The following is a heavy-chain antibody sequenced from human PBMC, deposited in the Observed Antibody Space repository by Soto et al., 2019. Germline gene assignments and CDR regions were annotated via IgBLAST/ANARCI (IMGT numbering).Heavy chain of an antibody. J-gene: IGHJ4*02. Sequence: QVQLQESGTGLVKPSETLSLICSVSGGSVNNYYLDWVQQPAGKGLEWMGRIEASVDSTYNPPLRGRATLPADPSTNKLSPTLNSVPAADTANYYCARAHAQEVVGPGFHYWGQGALVTVSS. D-gene: IGHD3-10*01. CDR2: IEASVDS. V-gene: IGHV4-4*07. CDR3: ARAHAQEVVGPGFHY. CDR1: GGSVNNYY.